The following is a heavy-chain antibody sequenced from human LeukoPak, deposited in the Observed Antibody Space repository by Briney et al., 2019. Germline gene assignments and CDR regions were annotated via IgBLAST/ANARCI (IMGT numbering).Heavy chain of an antibody. J-gene: IGHJ5*02. Sequence: GGSLRLSCAASGFTFSSYAMSWVRQAPGKGLEWVSAFSGSGGSTYYADSVKGRFTISRDNSKNTLYLQMNSLRAEDTAVYYCAKEGYSSSWSYNWFDPWGQGTLVTVSS. D-gene: IGHD6-13*01. CDR2: FSGSGGST. CDR3: AKEGYSSSWSYNWFDP. CDR1: GFTFSSYA. V-gene: IGHV3-23*01.